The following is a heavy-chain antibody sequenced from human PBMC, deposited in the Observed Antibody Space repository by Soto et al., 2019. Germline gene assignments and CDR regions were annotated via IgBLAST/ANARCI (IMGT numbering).Heavy chain of an antibody. D-gene: IGHD2-21*02. CDR2: IGTSYGYT. Sequence: GGSLRLSCAASGFAFSSYAMAWVRQAPGKGLEWVRAIGTSYGYTYYGDSVKGRFTVSRDNSKKTLFLQMDTPRAEDTAVYYCARAATCRAGHCYHFAYWGQGALVTVSS. J-gene: IGHJ4*02. CDR1: GFAFSSYA. CDR3: ARAATCRAGHCYHFAY. V-gene: IGHV3-23*01.